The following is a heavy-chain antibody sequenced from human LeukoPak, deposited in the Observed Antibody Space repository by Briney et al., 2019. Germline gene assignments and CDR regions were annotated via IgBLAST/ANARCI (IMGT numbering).Heavy chain of an antibody. V-gene: IGHV1-69*05. D-gene: IGHD3-3*01. CDR2: IIPIFGTA. J-gene: IGHJ4*02. CDR1: GGTFSSYA. CDR3: ARGLLEWFFDY. Sequence: ASVKVSCKASGGTFSSYAISWVRQAPRQGLEWMGGIIPIFGTANYAQKFQGRVTITTDESTSTAYMELSSLRSEDTAVYYCARGLLEWFFDYWGQGTLVTVSS.